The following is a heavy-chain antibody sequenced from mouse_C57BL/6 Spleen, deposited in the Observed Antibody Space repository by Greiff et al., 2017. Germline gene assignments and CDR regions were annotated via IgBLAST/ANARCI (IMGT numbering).Heavy chain of an antibody. CDR3: ARENYGSSYDYFDV. V-gene: IGHV1-82*01. CDR2: IYPGDGDT. J-gene: IGHJ1*03. Sequence: VQLQESGPELVKPGASVKISCKASGYAFSSSWMNWVKQRPGKGLEWIGRIYPGDGDTNYNGKFKGKATLTADKSSSTAYMQLSSRTSEDSAVYFCARENYGSSYDYFDVWGTGTTVTVSS. CDR1: GYAFSSSW. D-gene: IGHD1-1*01.